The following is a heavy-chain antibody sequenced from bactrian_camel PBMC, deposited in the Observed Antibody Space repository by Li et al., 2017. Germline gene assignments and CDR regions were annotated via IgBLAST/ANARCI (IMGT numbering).Heavy chain of an antibody. CDR1: AFTVSSAY. CDR2: ISRGGETT. Sequence: VQLVESGGGSVQAGGSLRLSCVASAFTVSSAYTGWFRQAPGKEREGVGCISRGGETTAYADSVKGRFTISRDNAKNTLFLLMNSLKPEDTAMYYCASGAYYTGGYYLDEYSYWGQGTQVTVS. CDR3: ASGAYYTGGYYLDEYSY. J-gene: IGHJ4*01. D-gene: IGHD2*01. V-gene: IGHV3S40*01.